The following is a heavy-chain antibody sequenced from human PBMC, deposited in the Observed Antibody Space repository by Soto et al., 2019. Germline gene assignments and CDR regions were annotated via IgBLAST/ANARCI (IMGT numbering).Heavy chain of an antibody. D-gene: IGHD5-12*01. V-gene: IGHV1-18*01. CDR2: ISAYNGNT. J-gene: IGHJ4*01. CDR3: ARGLHSGYDLLEFAY. Sequence: GTSGKVSCKASGYTFTSYGISWVRQAPGQGLEWMGWISAYNGNTNYAQKLQGRVTMTTDTSTSTAYMELRSLRSEDTAVYYCARGLHSGYDLLEFAYWGHGTLVTVSS. CDR1: GYTFTSYG.